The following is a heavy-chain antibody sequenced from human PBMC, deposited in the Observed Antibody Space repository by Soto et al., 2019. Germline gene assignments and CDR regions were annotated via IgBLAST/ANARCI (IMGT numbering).Heavy chain of an antibody. V-gene: IGHV4-59*12. CDR2: ISDRGTT. J-gene: IGHJ5*02. D-gene: IGHD3-16*02. Sequence: SLTCTIFGGSIDSYYWSWIRQAPGKGLEWIGHISDRGTTTYNPSLGSRVTISVDTSRNLFSLKLSSVTVADTAVYFCARDRWTSRANWFDPWGPGTLVTVSS. CDR1: GGSIDSYY. CDR3: ARDRWTSRANWFDP.